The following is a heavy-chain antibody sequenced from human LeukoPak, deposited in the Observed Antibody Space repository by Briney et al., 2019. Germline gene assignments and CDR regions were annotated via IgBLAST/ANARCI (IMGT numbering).Heavy chain of an antibody. CDR1: GGTISSYY. CDR2: IYTSGST. CDR3: ARDKHLPSVWKRDYYYYYMDV. V-gene: IGHV4-4*07. D-gene: IGHD1-1*01. J-gene: IGHJ6*03. Sequence: PSETLSLTCTVSGGTISSYYWSWIRQPAGKGLEWIGRIYTSGSTNYNPSLKSRVTMSVDTSKNQFSLKLSSVTAADTAVYYCARDKHLPSVWKRDYYYYYMDVWGKGTTVTVSS.